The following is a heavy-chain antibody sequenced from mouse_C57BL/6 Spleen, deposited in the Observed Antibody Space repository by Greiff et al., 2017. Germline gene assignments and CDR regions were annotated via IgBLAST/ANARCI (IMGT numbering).Heavy chain of an antibody. Sequence: EVKLVESGGDLVKPGGSLKLSCAASGFTFSSYGMSWVRQTPDKRLEWVATISSGGSYTYYPDSVKGRFTIHRDKAKKTLYLQRSNLKYEDTAIYYCARQDYGSSDFDYWGQGTTLTVSS. V-gene: IGHV5-6*01. D-gene: IGHD1-1*01. CDR2: ISSGGSYT. J-gene: IGHJ2*01. CDR3: ARQDYGSSDFDY. CDR1: GFTFSSYG.